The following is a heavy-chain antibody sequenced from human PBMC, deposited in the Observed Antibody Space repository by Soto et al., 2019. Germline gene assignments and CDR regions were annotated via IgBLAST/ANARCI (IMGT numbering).Heavy chain of an antibody. D-gene: IGHD3-9*01. CDR3: ARFRGAGYYNL. CDR2: ISISGTTI. CDR1: GFTLSDYY. Sequence: QVQLVESGGGLVKPGGSLRLSCAASGFTLSDYYMTWIRQAPGKGLEWVSDISISGTTIHYADSVRGRFTISRDNAKNSLWLQMNTLRAEDTAVYYCARFRGAGYYNLWGEGTLVTVSS. J-gene: IGHJ4*02. V-gene: IGHV3-11*01.